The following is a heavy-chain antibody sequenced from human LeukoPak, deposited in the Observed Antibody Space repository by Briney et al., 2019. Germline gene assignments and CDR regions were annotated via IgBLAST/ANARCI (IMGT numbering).Heavy chain of an antibody. J-gene: IGHJ4*02. CDR1: GITFSSFA. V-gene: IGHV3-23*01. Sequence: GGPLRLSCVVSGITFSSFAMSWVRKAPGKGLKWVSTASGNGVYTYYPDSVKDRFTISRDRSSNTVFLQVTSLSPEDTAVYYCARYGDPYSEGLLGKTYFDFWGQGALVTVSS. CDR2: ASGNGVYT. CDR3: ARYGDPYSEGLLGKTYFDF. D-gene: IGHD1-26*01.